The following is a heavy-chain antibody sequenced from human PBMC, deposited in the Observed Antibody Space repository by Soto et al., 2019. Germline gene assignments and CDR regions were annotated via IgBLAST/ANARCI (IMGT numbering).Heavy chain of an antibody. CDR3: ARVSRRLAPDFSDF. CDR1: GFTFSNYW. J-gene: IGHJ4*02. V-gene: IGHV3-7*01. CDR2: INEDGSEK. Sequence: EVQLVESGGELVQPGGSLRLSCAGSGFTFSNYWMTWVRQAPGKGLEWVANINEDGSEKYYVESVKGRFTISRDNAKNSLYLQMSSLRAEDTALYYCARVSRRLAPDFSDFWGQGTLVTVSS. D-gene: IGHD4-17*01.